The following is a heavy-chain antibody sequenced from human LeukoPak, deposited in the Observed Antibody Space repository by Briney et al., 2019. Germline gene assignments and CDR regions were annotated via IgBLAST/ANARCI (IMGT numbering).Heavy chain of an antibody. J-gene: IGHJ4*02. CDR2: IKQNGGEK. Sequence: GGSLRLSCAASGFTFTCCWMSWVRHTPGKGLEWVASIKQNGGEKFYADSGKGRFTISRDNAKNSLYLQLNSLRAEDTAVYYCARVPGVTRYFDSWGQGILVTVSS. V-gene: IGHV3-7*01. D-gene: IGHD4-23*01. CDR3: ARVPGVTRYFDS. CDR1: GFTFTCCW.